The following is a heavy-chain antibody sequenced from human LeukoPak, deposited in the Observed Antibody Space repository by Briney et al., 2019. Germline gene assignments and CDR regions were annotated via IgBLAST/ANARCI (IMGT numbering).Heavy chain of an antibody. V-gene: IGHV3-33*01. Sequence: GGSLRLSCAASGFTFSSYGMHWVRQAPGKGLEWVAVIWYDGSNKYYADSVKGRFTISRDNSKNTLYLQMNSLRAEDTAVYYCARTAPGIAAAGGYFDYWGQGTLVTVSS. CDR1: GFTFSSYG. J-gene: IGHJ4*02. CDR2: IWYDGSNK. D-gene: IGHD6-13*01. CDR3: ARTAPGIAAAGGYFDY.